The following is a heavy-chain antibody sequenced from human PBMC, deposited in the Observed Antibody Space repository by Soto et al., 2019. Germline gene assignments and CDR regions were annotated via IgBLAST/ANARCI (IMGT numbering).Heavy chain of an antibody. Sequence: QVQLVESGGGVVQPGRSLRLSCAASGFIFNNYGMHWVRQAPGKGLEWVAVIWFDGSEKHYADSVKGRFTISRDNSKNALYLEMNSLRAEDTAVYYCVRGWGFTADYWGQGTLVTVSS. CDR3: VRGWGFTADY. CDR1: GFIFNNYG. D-gene: IGHD1-26*01. CDR2: IWFDGSEK. J-gene: IGHJ4*02. V-gene: IGHV3-33*01.